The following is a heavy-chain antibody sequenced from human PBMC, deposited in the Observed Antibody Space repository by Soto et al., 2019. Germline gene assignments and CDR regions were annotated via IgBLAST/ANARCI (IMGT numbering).Heavy chain of an antibody. J-gene: IGHJ3*02. CDR2: ISYDGSNK. CDR1: GFTFSSYG. V-gene: IGHV3-30*03. Sequence: PGGSLRLSCAASGFTFSSYGMHWVRQAPGKGLEWVAVISYDGSNKYYADSVKGRFTISRDNSKNTLYLQMNSLRAEDTAVYYCARPSIVVVPAARHAFDIWGQGTMVTVS. CDR3: ARPSIVVVPAARHAFDI. D-gene: IGHD2-2*01.